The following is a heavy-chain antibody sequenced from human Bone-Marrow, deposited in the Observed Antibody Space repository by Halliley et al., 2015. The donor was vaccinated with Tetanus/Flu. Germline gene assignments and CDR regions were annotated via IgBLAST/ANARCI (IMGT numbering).Heavy chain of an antibody. Sequence: SYISSGGTLKDYADSLKGRFTISRDNANNSVFLQMNNLRAEDTAVYYCAREYFSSSGRAFDVWGQGTMVTVSS. CDR2: ISSGGTLK. V-gene: IGHV3-48*03. J-gene: IGHJ3*01. D-gene: IGHD6-6*01. CDR3: AREYFSSSGRAFDV.